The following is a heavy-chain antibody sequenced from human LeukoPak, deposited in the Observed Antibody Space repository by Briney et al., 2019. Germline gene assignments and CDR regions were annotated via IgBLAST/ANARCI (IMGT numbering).Heavy chain of an antibody. J-gene: IGHJ4*02. D-gene: IGHD1-26*01. CDR3: ARDMQGATFGLDY. CDR1: GGSISSYY. Sequence: SETLSLTCTVSGGSISSYYWSWIRQPPGKGLEWIGYIYYSGSTNYNPSLKSRVTISVDTSKNQFSLKLSSVTAADTAVYYCARDMQGATFGLDYWGQGTLVTVSS. V-gene: IGHV4-59*01. CDR2: IYYSGST.